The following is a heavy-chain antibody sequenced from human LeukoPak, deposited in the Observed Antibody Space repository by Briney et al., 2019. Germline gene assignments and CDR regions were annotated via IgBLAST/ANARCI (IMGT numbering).Heavy chain of an antibody. J-gene: IGHJ5*02. Sequence: GASVKVSCKASGYTFTSYYMHWVRQAPGQELEWMGIINPSGGSTSYAQKFQGRVTMTRDMSTSTVYMELSSLRSDDTAVYYCARDLVHHRLLATNYNWFDPWGQGTLVTVSS. CDR2: INPSGGST. CDR1: GYTFTSYY. V-gene: IGHV1-46*01. D-gene: IGHD2-8*01. CDR3: ARDLVHHRLLATNYNWFDP.